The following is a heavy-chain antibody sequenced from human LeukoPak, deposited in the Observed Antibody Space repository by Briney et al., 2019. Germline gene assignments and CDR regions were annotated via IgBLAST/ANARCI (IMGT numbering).Heavy chain of an antibody. CDR3: ARREYSSSWFFDY. V-gene: IGHV1-2*02. CDR1: GYTFTGYY. Sequence: ASVKVSCKASGYTFTGYYMHWVRQAPGQGLEWMGWINPNSGGTNYAQKLQGRVTMTRDTSISTAYMELSRLRSDDAAVYYCARREYSSSWFFDYWGQGTLVTVSS. J-gene: IGHJ4*02. D-gene: IGHD6-13*01. CDR2: INPNSGGT.